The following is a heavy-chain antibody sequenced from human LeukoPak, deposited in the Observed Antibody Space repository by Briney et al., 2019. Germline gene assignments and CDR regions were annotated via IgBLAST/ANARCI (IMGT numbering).Heavy chain of an antibody. D-gene: IGHD5-24*01. CDR2: IYHSGST. V-gene: IGHV4-38-2*01. J-gene: IGHJ2*01. Sequence: ASETLSLTCAVSGYSISSGCYWGRIRQPPGKGLEWIGSIYHSGSTYYNPSLKSRVTISVDTSKNQFSLKLSSVTAADTAVYYCARLSRDGYNKRDFDLWGRGTLVTVSS. CDR1: GYSISSGCY. CDR3: ARLSRDGYNKRDFDL.